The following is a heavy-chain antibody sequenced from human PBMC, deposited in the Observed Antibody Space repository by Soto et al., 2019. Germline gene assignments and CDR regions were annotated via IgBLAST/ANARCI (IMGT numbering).Heavy chain of an antibody. V-gene: IGHV1-24*01. D-gene: IGHD3-9*01. CDR3: ATPPLGLYDFLTGHHYFDY. CDR1: GYTLTELS. CDR2: FDPEDGET. J-gene: IGHJ4*02. Sequence: ASVKVSCKVSGYTLTELSMHWVRQAPGKGLEWMGGFDPEDGETIYAQKFQGRVTMTEDTSTDTAYMELSSLRSEDTAVYYCATPPLGLYDFLTGHHYFDYWGQGTLVTVSS.